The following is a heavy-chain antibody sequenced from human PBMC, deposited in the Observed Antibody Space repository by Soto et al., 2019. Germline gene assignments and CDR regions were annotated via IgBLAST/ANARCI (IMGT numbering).Heavy chain of an antibody. V-gene: IGHV3-23*01. CDR2: ISGSGGST. J-gene: IGHJ3*02. Sequence: PGGSLRLSCAAPGFTFSSYAMSWVRQAPGKGLEWVSAISGSGGSTYYADSVKGRFTISRDNSKNTLYLQMNSLRAEDTAVYYCARPGAVTMIVVVITGGAFDIWGQGTMVTVSS. CDR3: ARPGAVTMIVVVITGGAFDI. CDR1: GFTFSSYA. D-gene: IGHD3-22*01.